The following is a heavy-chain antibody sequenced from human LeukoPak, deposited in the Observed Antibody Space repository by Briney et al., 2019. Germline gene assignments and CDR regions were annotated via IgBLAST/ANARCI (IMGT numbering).Heavy chain of an antibody. J-gene: IGHJ6*03. D-gene: IGHD4-23*01. CDR1: GFTFSSYA. CDR3: ARDGDTVLTRGYYYYMDV. CDR2: ISGSGGST. V-gene: IGHV3-23*01. Sequence: GGSLRLSCAASGFTFSSYAMSWVRQAPGKGLEWISAISGSGGSTYYADSVKGRFTISRDNARNSLYLQMNSLRAEDTALYYCARDGDTVLTRGYYYYMDVWGKGTTVTVSS.